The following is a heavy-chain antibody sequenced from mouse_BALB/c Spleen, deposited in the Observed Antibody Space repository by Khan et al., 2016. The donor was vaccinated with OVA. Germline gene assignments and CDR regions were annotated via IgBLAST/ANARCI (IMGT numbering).Heavy chain of an antibody. CDR2: IWAGGST. CDR1: GFSLTSYG. J-gene: IGHJ2*01. V-gene: IGHV2-9*02. CDR3: ARLEDI. D-gene: IGHD1-3*01. Sequence: QVQLKESGPGLVAPSQSLSITCTVSGFSLTSYGVHWVRQPPGKGLEWLGVIWAGGSTNYNSALMSGLSISKDNSKSQVFLKMNSLQTYDTAMYYCARLEDIWGQGTTLTVSS.